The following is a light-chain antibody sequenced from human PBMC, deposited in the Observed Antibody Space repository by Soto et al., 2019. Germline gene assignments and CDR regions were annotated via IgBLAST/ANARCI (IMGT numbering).Light chain of an antibody. Sequence: QSVLSQPPSASGAPGQRVTISCSGSSSNIGSNFVYWYQQLPGTAPKLLIYRTDQRPSGVPDRFSGSKPGASASLVISGIRSEDEADYYCAAWDNSLRWVFGGGTKLTVL. CDR1: SSNIGSNF. J-gene: IGLJ3*02. CDR2: RTD. V-gene: IGLV1-47*01. CDR3: AAWDNSLRWV.